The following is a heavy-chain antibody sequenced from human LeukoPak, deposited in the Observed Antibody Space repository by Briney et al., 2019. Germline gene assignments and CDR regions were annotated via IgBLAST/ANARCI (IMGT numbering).Heavy chain of an antibody. CDR1: GGSISSYY. D-gene: IGHD3-22*01. CDR3: ARGRYYYDSSGYTDGMDV. CDR2: IYTSGST. V-gene: IGHV4-4*07. Sequence: SETLSLTCTVSGGSISSYYWSWIRRPAGKGLEWIGRIYTSGSTNYNPSLKSRVTMSVDTSKNQFSLKLSSVTAADTAVYYCARGRYYYDSSGYTDGMDVWGQGTTVTVSS. J-gene: IGHJ6*02.